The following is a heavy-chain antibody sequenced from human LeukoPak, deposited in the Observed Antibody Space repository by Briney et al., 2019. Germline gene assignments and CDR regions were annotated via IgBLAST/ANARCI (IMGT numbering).Heavy chain of an antibody. CDR3: AKGGVAAARDY. V-gene: IGHV3-23*01. CDR1: GFTFRGNA. D-gene: IGHD6-13*01. Sequence: GGSLRLSCTDSGFTFRGNAMSWVRQAPGKGLEWVSAISGSGGSTHYADSVKGRFTISRDNSKNTLYMQMNSLRTEDTAVYYCAKGGVAAARDYWGQGTLVTVSS. CDR2: ISGSGGST. J-gene: IGHJ4*02.